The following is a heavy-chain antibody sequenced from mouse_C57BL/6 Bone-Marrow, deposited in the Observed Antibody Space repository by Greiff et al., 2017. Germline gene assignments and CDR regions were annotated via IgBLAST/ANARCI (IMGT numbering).Heavy chain of an antibody. Sequence: EVKLVESGPELVKPGASVKISCKASGYSFTGYYMHWVKQSYAKSLEWIGEINPSTGGTSYNQKFKGKATLTVDKSSSTAYMQLKSLTSEDTAVYYCASQTGTLDYWGQGTTRTVSS. CDR3: ASQTGTLDY. D-gene: IGHD4-1*01. CDR1: GYSFTGYY. V-gene: IGHV1-43*01. J-gene: IGHJ2*01. CDR2: INPSTGGT.